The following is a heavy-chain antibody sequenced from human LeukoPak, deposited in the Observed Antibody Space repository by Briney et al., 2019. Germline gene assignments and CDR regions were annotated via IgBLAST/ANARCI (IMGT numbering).Heavy chain of an antibody. V-gene: IGHV3-23*01. J-gene: IGHJ4*02. D-gene: IGHD6-19*01. CDR2: ISGSGGST. CDR1: GFTFSSYW. Sequence: GGSLRLSCAASGFTFSSYWMHWVRQAPGKGLVWVSGISGSGGSTYYADSVKGRFTISRDNSKNTLYLQMNSLRAEDTAVYYCAKEGGWLAPAPFDYWGQGTLVTVSS. CDR3: AKEGGWLAPAPFDY.